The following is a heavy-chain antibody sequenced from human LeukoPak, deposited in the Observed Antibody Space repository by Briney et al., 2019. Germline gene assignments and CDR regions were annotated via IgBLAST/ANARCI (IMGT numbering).Heavy chain of an antibody. J-gene: IGHJ4*02. V-gene: IGHV4-34*01. Sequence: SETLSLTCAVYGGSFTGYYWSWIRQPPGKGLEWIGEINHSGSTNYNPSLKSRVTISVDTSKNQFYLKLSSVTAADTAVYYCARGKRSSAGSDYWGQGTLVTVSS. D-gene: IGHD1-26*01. CDR1: GGSFTGYY. CDR2: INHSGST. CDR3: ARGKRSSAGSDY.